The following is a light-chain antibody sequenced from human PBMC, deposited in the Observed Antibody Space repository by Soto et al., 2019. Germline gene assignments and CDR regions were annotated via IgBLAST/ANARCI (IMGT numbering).Light chain of an antibody. Sequence: EIVLTQSPGILSLSPGERATLSCRASQSVSSSYLAWYQQKPGQAPRLLIYGASNRATGVPDRFSGSGSGTDFTLSISRLEPEDFAVYYCQQYGRSAFTFGPGTKVDIK. V-gene: IGKV3-20*01. CDR1: QSVSSSY. CDR3: QQYGRSAFT. CDR2: GAS. J-gene: IGKJ3*01.